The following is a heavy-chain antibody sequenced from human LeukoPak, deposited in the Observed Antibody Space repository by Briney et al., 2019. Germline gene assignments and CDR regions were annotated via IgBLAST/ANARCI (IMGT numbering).Heavy chain of an antibody. CDR3: ARGRDRYDYAGFDP. J-gene: IGHJ5*02. Sequence: ASVKVSCKASGYTFITYGISWVRQAPGQGIDWMGWIRAYNGNADYAQKFRGRVSMPTDTSTSTAYMELRSLRSDDTADYYCARGRDRYDYAGFDPWGQGTLVTVSS. CDR1: GYTFITYG. V-gene: IGHV1-18*01. D-gene: IGHD5-24*01. CDR2: IRAYNGNA.